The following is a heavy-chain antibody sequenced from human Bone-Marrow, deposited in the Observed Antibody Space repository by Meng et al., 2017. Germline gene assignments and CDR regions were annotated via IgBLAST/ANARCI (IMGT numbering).Heavy chain of an antibody. Sequence: GESLKISCAASGFTFSSYAMHWVRQAPGKGLEWVAVISYDGSNKYYADSVKGRFTISRDNSKNTLYLQMNSLRAEDTAVYYCARPMWQLVQAALDYWGQGTLVTVSS. D-gene: IGHD6-13*01. CDR2: ISYDGSNK. CDR3: ARPMWQLVQAALDY. CDR1: GFTFSSYA. J-gene: IGHJ4*02. V-gene: IGHV3-30*04.